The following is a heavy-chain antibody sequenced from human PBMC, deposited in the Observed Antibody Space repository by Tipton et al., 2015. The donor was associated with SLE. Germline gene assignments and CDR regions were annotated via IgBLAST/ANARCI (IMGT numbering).Heavy chain of an antibody. Sequence: GSLRLSCAVSGGSISSSNWWSWVRQPPGKGLEWIGEIYHSGSTNYNPSLKSRVTISVDKSKNQFSLKLSSVTAADTAVYYCAGEVGAARPFDLWGRGTLVTVSS. V-gene: IGHV4-4*02. J-gene: IGHJ2*01. D-gene: IGHD6-6*01. CDR1: GGSISSSNW. CDR3: AGEVGAARPFDL. CDR2: IYHSGST.